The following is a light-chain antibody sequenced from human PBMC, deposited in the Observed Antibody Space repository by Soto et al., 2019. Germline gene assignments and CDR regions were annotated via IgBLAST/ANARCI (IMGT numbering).Light chain of an antibody. CDR2: DAS. CDR1: QDIGTY. V-gene: IGKV1-8*01. J-gene: IGKJ2*01. Sequence: AIRMTQSPSSFSASTGDRVSITCRATQDIGTYLAWYQQIPGKAPKLLIYDASTLQSGVSSRFSGSGSGTDFTLTISSLQPEDSATYYCQQSYSLPYTFGQGTKVDIK. CDR3: QQSYSLPYT.